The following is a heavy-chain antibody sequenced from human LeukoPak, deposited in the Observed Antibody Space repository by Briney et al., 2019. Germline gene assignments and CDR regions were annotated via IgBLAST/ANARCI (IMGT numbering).Heavy chain of an antibody. CDR1: GGSISSSSYY. D-gene: IGHD3-22*01. V-gene: IGHV4-39*07. CDR3: ARVITLESNYDSSGYPTAPPYYFDY. CDR2: IYYSGST. J-gene: IGHJ4*02. Sequence: SETLSLTCTVSGGSISSSSYYWGWIRQPPGKGLEWIGSIYYSGSTYYNPSLTSRVTISVDTSKNQFSLKLSSVTAADTAVYYCARVITLESNYDSSGYPTAPPYYFDYWGQGTLVTVSS.